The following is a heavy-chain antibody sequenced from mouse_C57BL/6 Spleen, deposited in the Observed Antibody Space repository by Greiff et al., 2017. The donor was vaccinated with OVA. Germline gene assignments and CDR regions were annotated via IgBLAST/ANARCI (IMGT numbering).Heavy chain of an antibody. CDR2: IDPETGGT. D-gene: IGHD2-5*01. Sequence: QVQLKESGAELVRPGASVTLSCKASGYTFTDYEMNWVKQTPVHGLEWIGAIDPETGGTAYNQKFKGKAILTADKSSSTAYMELRSLTSEDSAVYYCTRYYSKGYFDVWGTGTTVTVSS. CDR3: TRYYSKGYFDV. CDR1: GYTFTDYE. V-gene: IGHV1-15*01. J-gene: IGHJ1*03.